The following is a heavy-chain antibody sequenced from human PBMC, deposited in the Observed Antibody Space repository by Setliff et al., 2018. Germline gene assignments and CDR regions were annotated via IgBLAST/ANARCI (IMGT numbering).Heavy chain of an antibody. J-gene: IGHJ4*02. CDR1: GFTFNNAW. CDR2: IKSKSDGVTT. CDR3: TTGPLIGAPRGY. D-gene: IGHD6-6*01. V-gene: IGHV3-15*01. Sequence: LSLSCAASGFTFNNAWMSGGRQAPGKGLEWVGRIKSKSDGVTTDYAAPVKGRFTISRDDSKNTLYLQMDSLKPQDTAVYYCTTGPLIGAPRGYWGQVTLVTVSS.